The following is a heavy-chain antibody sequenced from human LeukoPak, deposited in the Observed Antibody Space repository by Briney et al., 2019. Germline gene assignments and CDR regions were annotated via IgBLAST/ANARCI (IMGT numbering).Heavy chain of an antibody. CDR2: IYTSGTT. Sequence: IPSQTLSLTCTVSGGSISSSNYYWSWIRQPAGKGLEWIGRIYTSGTTNYNPSLKSRVTISVDTSKNQFSLKLSSVTAADTAVYYCARARRDGYNSLKPPSDWGQGTLVTVSS. CDR1: GGSISSSNYY. CDR3: ARARRDGYNSLKPPSD. V-gene: IGHV4-61*02. J-gene: IGHJ4*02. D-gene: IGHD5-24*01.